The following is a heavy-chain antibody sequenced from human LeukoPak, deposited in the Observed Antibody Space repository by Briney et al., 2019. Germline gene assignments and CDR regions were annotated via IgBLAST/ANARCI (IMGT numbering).Heavy chain of an antibody. J-gene: IGHJ4*02. Sequence: GSSVKVSCKASGGTFSSYAISWVRQAPGQGLEWMGGIIPIFGTANYAQKFQGRVTITADESTSTAYMELSSLRSEDTAVYYCASPRWYYYDSSGYTYWGQGTLVTVSS. CDR3: ASPRWYYYDSSGYTY. D-gene: IGHD3-22*01. CDR2: IIPIFGTA. V-gene: IGHV1-69*01. CDR1: GGTFSSYA.